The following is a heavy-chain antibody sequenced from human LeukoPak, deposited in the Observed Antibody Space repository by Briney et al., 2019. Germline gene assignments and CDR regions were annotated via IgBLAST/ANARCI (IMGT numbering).Heavy chain of an antibody. CDR1: GFTFRSCE. CDR2: ISGSGSII. V-gene: IGHV3-48*03. CDR3: ARDEVITFRLFDH. D-gene: IGHD1-14*01. J-gene: IGHJ4*02. Sequence: PGGSLGLSCAASGFTFRSCELSWVRQAPAKGLEWVSYISGSGSIIYYADSVKGRFTISRDSSKNTLYLEMNSLRAEDTAVYYCARDEVITFRLFDHWGQGTLVTVSS.